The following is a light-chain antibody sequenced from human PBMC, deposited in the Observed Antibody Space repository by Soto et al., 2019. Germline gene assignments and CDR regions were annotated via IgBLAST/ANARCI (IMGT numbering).Light chain of an antibody. CDR2: KVS. CDR3: LQATHRPWT. J-gene: IGKJ1*01. V-gene: IGKV2-30*01. Sequence: DVVMTQSPLSLPVTLGQPASISCRSSQSLVSSNGKTFLIWFQQRPGQSPRRLIYKVSTLDSAVPDRFTGSGSGTDFTLEISRVEAEDVGVYYCLQATHRPWTFGQGTKVEIK. CDR1: QSLVSSNGKTF.